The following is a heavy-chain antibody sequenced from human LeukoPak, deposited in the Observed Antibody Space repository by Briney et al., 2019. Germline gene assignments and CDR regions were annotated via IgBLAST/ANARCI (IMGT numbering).Heavy chain of an antibody. CDR3: ARDILLGATRRVFDY. J-gene: IGHJ4*02. D-gene: IGHD1-26*01. CDR1: GFTFSSYE. V-gene: IGHV3-48*03. CDR2: IGSSGYTI. Sequence: RPGGSLRLSCAASGFTFSSYEMNWVRQAPGKGLEWVSYIGSSGYTIYYADSVKGRFTISRDNAKNSLYLQMNSLRAEDTAVYYGARDILLGATRRVFDYWGQGTLVTVSS.